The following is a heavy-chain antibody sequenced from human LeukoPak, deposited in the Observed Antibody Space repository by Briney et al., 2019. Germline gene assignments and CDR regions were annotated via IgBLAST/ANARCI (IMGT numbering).Heavy chain of an antibody. CDR3: VRASVDTGGAFDV. J-gene: IGHJ3*01. Sequence: SETLSLTCTVSGGSISSYYWSWIRQPPGKGLEWIGYIYYSGSTNYNPSLESRVTTSRDTPKNQFSLKLSSMTAADTAIYYCVRASVDTGGAFDVWGQGTEVTVSS. CDR2: IYYSGST. V-gene: IGHV4-59*01. CDR1: GGSISSYY. D-gene: IGHD2-8*02.